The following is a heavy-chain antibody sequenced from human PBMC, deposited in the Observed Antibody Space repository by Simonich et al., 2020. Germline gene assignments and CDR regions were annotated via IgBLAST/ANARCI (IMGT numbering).Heavy chain of an antibody. D-gene: IGHD6-13*01. V-gene: IGHV4-34*01. CDR3: ARGLRVAAASTAFQH. CDR2: INHRGST. CDR1: GGSFSGYY. J-gene: IGHJ1*01. Sequence: QVQLQQWGAGLLKPSETLSLTCAVYGGSFSGYYWSWLRQPPGKGLGWIGEINHRGSTNYNPALKSRVTISVDTSKNQFSLKLSSVTAADTAVYYCARGLRVAAASTAFQHWGQGTLVTVSS.